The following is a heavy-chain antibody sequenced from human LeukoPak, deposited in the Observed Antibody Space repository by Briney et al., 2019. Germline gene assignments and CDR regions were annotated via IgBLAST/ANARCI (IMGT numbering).Heavy chain of an antibody. J-gene: IGHJ4*02. CDR2: IRSKAYGGET. Sequence: GGCLRLSCTASGFTFGDYAMSWFRQAPGKGLEWVGFIRSKAYGGETEYAASVKGRFTNSRDNHKSIAYLQMNSLKTEDTAVYHCTKDSGPYSGSYYSDYWGQGTLVTVSS. V-gene: IGHV3-49*03. D-gene: IGHD1-26*01. CDR1: GFTFGDYA. CDR3: TKDSGPYSGSYYSDY.